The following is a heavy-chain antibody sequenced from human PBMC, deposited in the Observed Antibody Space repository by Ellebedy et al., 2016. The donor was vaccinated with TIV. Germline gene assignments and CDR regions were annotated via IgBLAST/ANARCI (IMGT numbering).Heavy chain of an antibody. CDR2: INSDGSST. D-gene: IGHD1-26*01. CDR3: ARDRGSGTPFDY. Sequence: PGGSLRLSCAASGFTFGSYWMHWVRQAPGKGLVWVSRINSDGSSTNYADSVKGRFTISRDNAKNTLYLQMNSLRDEDTAVYYCARDRGSGTPFDYWGQGTQVTVSS. CDR1: GFTFGSYW. J-gene: IGHJ4*02. V-gene: IGHV3-74*01.